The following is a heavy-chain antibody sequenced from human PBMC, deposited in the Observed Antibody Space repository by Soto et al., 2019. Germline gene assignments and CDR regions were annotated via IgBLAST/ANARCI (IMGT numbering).Heavy chain of an antibody. CDR2: IYYSGST. Sequence: SETLSLTCTVSGGAISSYYWSWIRQPPGKGLEWIGYIYYSGSTNYNPSLKSRVTISVDTSKNQFSLKLSSVTAADTAVYYCARGYYGSGGDAFDIWGQGTMVTVSS. D-gene: IGHD3-10*01. J-gene: IGHJ3*02. V-gene: IGHV4-59*01. CDR3: ARGYYGSGGDAFDI. CDR1: GGAISSYY.